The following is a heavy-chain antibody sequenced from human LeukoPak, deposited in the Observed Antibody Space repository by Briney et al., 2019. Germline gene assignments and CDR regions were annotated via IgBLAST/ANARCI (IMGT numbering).Heavy chain of an antibody. Sequence: GGSLKLSCAASGFTFSSYCMNWVRQAPGKGLEWVSFISSSSSYIYYADSVKGRFTISRDNTKNSLYLQMNSLRAEDTAVYYCAREHPLRAFDIWGQGTMVIVSS. V-gene: IGHV3-21*01. CDR3: AREHPLRAFDI. CDR1: GFTFSSYC. J-gene: IGHJ3*02. CDR2: ISSSSSYI.